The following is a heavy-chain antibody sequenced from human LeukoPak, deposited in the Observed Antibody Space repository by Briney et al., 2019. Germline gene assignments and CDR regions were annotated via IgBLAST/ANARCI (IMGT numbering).Heavy chain of an antibody. Sequence: SETLSLTCAVYGGSFSGYYWSWIRQPAGKGLEWIGRIYTSGSTNYNPSLKSRVTMSVDTSKNQFSLKLSSVTAADTAVYYCARDLGYCSSTSCYVGVGDYYYYYMDVWGKGTTVTVSS. J-gene: IGHJ6*03. CDR2: IYTSGST. CDR3: ARDLGYCSSTSCYVGVGDYYYYYMDV. CDR1: GGSFSGYY. D-gene: IGHD2-2*01. V-gene: IGHV4-4*07.